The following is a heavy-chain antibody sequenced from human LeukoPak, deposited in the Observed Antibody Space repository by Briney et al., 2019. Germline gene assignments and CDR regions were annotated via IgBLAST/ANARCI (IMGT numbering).Heavy chain of an antibody. CDR3: ARDRISGWFDP. Sequence: GASVKVSCKASGYTFISYYMHWVRQAPGQGLEWMGIINPSGGSTSYAQKFQGRVTMTRDMSTSTVYMELSSLRSEDTAVYYCARDRISGWFDPWGQGTLVTVSS. CDR2: INPSGGST. J-gene: IGHJ5*02. CDR1: GYTFISYY. V-gene: IGHV1-46*01.